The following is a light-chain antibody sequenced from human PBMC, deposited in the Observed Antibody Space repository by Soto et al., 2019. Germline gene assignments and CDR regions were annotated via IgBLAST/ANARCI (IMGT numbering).Light chain of an antibody. CDR1: ESVNIY. CDR3: HQRSGWPKWK. J-gene: IGKJ1*01. V-gene: IGKV3-11*01. Sequence: EIVLTQSPATLSLSPGERATLSCRASESVNIYLSWYQQRPGQAPRLLIFDASHRAAGIPARFSASGSGTDFTLTISSLEPEDFAVYYCHQRSGWPKWKFGQGTKVDIK. CDR2: DAS.